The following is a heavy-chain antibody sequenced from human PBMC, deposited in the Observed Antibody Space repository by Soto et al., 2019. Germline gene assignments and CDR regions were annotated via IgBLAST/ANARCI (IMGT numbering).Heavy chain of an antibody. CDR3: ARVGGTRGWY. J-gene: IGHJ4*02. V-gene: IGHV4-59*01. CDR2: IHDSGRN. D-gene: IGHD2-15*01. Sequence: QVQLPESGPGLVKPSETLSLTCTVSSDSITNYYWSWIRQSPGKGLEWIGYIHDSGRNNYNPSLKSRVKISVDTSKKQFSLKLNSVTAADTAVYYCARVGGTRGWYWGQGTLVTVSS. CDR1: SDSITNYY.